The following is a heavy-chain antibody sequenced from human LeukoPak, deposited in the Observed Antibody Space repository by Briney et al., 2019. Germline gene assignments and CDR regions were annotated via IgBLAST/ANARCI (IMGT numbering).Heavy chain of an antibody. D-gene: IGHD5-12*01. V-gene: IGHV1-18*01. CDR1: GYTFTSYD. Sequence: ASVKVSCKASGYTFTSYDISWVRQAPGQGLEWMGWISGYDGKTDYAQNFQGRVTMTTDASTTTAYLELRSLRSDDTAVYYCARDRVAATGGVRWFDPWGQGTLVTVSS. CDR3: ARDRVAATGGVRWFDP. J-gene: IGHJ5*02. CDR2: ISGYDGKT.